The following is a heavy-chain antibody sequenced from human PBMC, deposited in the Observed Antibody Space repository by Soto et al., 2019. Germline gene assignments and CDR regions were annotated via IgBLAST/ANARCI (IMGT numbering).Heavy chain of an antibody. D-gene: IGHD6-13*01. J-gene: IGHJ5*02. CDR2: IYPGDSDT. Sequence: GESLKISCKGSGYSFTSYCIGWVRQMPWKGLEWMGIIYPGDSDTRYSPSFQGQVTISADKSISTAYLQWSSLKASDTAMYYCARLTRIAAAGNYNWFDPWGPGSMVTVYS. CDR3: ARLTRIAAAGNYNWFDP. V-gene: IGHV5-51*01. CDR1: GYSFTSYC.